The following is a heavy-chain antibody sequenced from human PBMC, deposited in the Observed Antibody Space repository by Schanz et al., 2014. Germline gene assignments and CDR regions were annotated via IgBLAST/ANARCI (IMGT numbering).Heavy chain of an antibody. D-gene: IGHD6-13*01. CDR1: RYTFNTYG. J-gene: IGHJ4*02. V-gene: IGHV1-18*01. CDR2: ISAYTNNT. CDR3: ARSGSSNWYCFDY. Sequence: VQSVHSGTEVQKLGASVKVSCEASRYTFNTYGLNWVRQAPGQGLEWMGWISAYTNNTNYAQKVQGRVTITRDTLASTAYMEVSSLRSEDTAVYYCARSGSSNWYCFDYWGQGTLVTVSS.